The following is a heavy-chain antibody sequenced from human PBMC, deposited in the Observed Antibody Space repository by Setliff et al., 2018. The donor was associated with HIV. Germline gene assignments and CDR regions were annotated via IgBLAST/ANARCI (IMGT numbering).Heavy chain of an antibody. J-gene: IGHJ3*02. CDR1: GFTFSSFW. V-gene: IGHV3-7*01. CDR3: ARDYVWGRRAFDI. Sequence: GGSLRLSCAASGFTFSSFWMSWVRQAPGKGLEWVANINQVESEKYYVDSVKGRFTISRDNAENSLYLQMNSLRAEDTAVYYCARDYVWGRRAFDIWGPGTMVTVSS. D-gene: IGHD3-16*01. CDR2: INQVESEK.